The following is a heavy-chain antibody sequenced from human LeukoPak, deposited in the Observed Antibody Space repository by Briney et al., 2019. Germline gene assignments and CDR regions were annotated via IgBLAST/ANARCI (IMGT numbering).Heavy chain of an antibody. V-gene: IGHV1-69*01. J-gene: IGHJ5*02. D-gene: IGHD3-10*01. Sequence: SVKVSCTASGGTFSSYAISWVRQAPGPGLEWMGGIIPIFGTANYAQKFQGRVTSTADESTSTAYMELSSLRSEDTAVYYCARFFYGSGGRNWFDPWGQGTLVTVSS. CDR3: ARFFYGSGGRNWFDP. CDR2: IIPIFGTA. CDR1: GGTFSSYA.